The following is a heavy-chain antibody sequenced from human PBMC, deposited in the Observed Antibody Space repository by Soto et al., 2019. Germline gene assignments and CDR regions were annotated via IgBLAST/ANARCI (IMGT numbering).Heavy chain of an antibody. V-gene: IGHV4-30-4*01. D-gene: IGHD2-2*01. CDR1: GGSISSGDYY. Sequence: QVQLQESGPGLVKPSPTLSLTCTVSGGSISSGDYYWSWIRQPPGKGLERIGYIYYSGSTYYNPSLKSRVTISVDTSNNQFSLKLSSVTAADTAVYYCARMGDWGYQLLGYYFDYWGQGTLVTVSS. J-gene: IGHJ4*02. CDR2: IYYSGST. CDR3: ARMGDWGYQLLGYYFDY.